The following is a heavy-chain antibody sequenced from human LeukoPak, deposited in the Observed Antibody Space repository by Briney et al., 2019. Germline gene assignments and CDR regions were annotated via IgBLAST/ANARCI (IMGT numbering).Heavy chain of an antibody. CDR3: ERDYGA. D-gene: IGHD4/OR15-4a*01. J-gene: IGHJ5*02. V-gene: IGHV3-74*03. CDR1: GFTFSRYW. Sequence: PGGSLRLSCEASGFTFSRYWMHWVRQAPGKGLMWVSRINSDGSATTYADFVKGRFTISRDNAKNTVYLQMNSLRVDDTAINYCERDYGAWGQGTLVTVSP. CDR2: INSDGSAT.